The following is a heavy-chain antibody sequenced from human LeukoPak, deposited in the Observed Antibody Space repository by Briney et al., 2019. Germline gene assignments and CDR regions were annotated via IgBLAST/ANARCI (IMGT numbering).Heavy chain of an antibody. CDR2: IYYSGST. Sequence: SETLSLTCTVYGGSISSSSYYWGWIRQPPGKGLEWIGSIYYSGSTYYSPSLKSRVTISVDTSKNQFSLKLSSVTAADTAVYYCARHTIRGYDVSTFDYWGQGTLVTVSS. CDR1: GGSISSSSYY. V-gene: IGHV4-39*01. D-gene: IGHD5-12*01. J-gene: IGHJ4*02. CDR3: ARHTIRGYDVSTFDY.